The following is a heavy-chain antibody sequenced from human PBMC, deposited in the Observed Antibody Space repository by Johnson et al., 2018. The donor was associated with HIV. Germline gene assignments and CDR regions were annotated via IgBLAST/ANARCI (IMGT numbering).Heavy chain of an antibody. Sequence: VLLVESGGGLVQPGGSLRLSCAASGFTFSSYAMSWVRQAPGKGLEWVSAISGSGGSTYYADSVKGRFTISRDNSKNTLYLQMNSLRAEDTAVYYCAKTYYYDSSGSLDAFDIWGQGTMVTVSS. CDR3: AKTYYYDSSGSLDAFDI. V-gene: IGHV3-23*04. J-gene: IGHJ3*02. CDR1: GFTFSSYA. D-gene: IGHD3-22*01. CDR2: ISGSGGST.